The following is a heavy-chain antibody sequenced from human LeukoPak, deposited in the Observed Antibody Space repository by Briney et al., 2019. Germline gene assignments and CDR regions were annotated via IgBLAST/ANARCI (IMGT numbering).Heavy chain of an antibody. Sequence: SETLSLTCTVSGGSISSYYWSWIRQPPGKGLEWIGYIYYSGSTNYKPSLKSRVTISVDTSKNQFSLKLSSVTAADTAVYYCARDRFDDSSGYYYHYYYYMDVWGKGTTVTVSS. V-gene: IGHV4-59*01. D-gene: IGHD3-22*01. J-gene: IGHJ6*03. CDR2: IYYSGST. CDR3: ARDRFDDSSGYYYHYYYYMDV. CDR1: GGSISSYY.